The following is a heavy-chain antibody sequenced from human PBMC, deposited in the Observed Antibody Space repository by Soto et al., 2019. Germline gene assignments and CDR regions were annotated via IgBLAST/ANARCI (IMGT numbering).Heavy chain of an antibody. J-gene: IGHJ4*02. D-gene: IGHD6-6*01. CDR2: IWYDGSNK. Sequence: GVSLRLSFAASGFTFSTYAMQWFRQAPGKGLEWVAVIWYDGSNKYYGDSVKGRFTISRDNSKNTLYLQMNSLRLEDTAIYYGARAYSRSYGRMVDYWGQGTLVTVSS. CDR3: ARAYSRSYGRMVDY. V-gene: IGHV3-33*01. CDR1: GFTFSTYA.